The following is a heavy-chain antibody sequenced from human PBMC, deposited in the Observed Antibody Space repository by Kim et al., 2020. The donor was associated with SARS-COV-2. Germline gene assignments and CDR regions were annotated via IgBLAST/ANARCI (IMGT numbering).Heavy chain of an antibody. D-gene: IGHD3-22*01. V-gene: IGHV3-64D*09. CDR1: GFTFSSYA. CDR2: ISSNGGST. Sequence: GGSLRLSCSASGFTFSSYAMHWVRQAPGKGLEYVSAISSNGGSTYYADSVKGRFTISRDNSKNTLYLQMSSLRAEDTAVYYCVKEEGGDYYDSSGYYYDYYYYYGMDVWGQGTTVTVSS. J-gene: IGHJ6*02. CDR3: VKEEGGDYYDSSGYYYDYYYYYGMDV.